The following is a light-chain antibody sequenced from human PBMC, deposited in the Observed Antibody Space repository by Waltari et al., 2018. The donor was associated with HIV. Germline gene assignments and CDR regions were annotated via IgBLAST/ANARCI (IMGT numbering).Light chain of an antibody. CDR1: SSDFGAYYY. CDR3: CSYAGSDTFVL. V-gene: IGLV2-11*01. Sequence: QSALPQPRSVSGSPGQSVSISCTGTSSDFGAYYYVSWYQQHPGKAPKLMIFDVSKRPSGVPDRFSGSKSDNTASLTISGLQAEDEADYYCCSYAGSDTFVLFGGGTKLTIL. CDR2: DVS. J-gene: IGLJ2*01.